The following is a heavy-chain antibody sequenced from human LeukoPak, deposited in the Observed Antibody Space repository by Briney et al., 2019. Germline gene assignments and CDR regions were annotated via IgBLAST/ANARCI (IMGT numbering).Heavy chain of an antibody. V-gene: IGHV3-9*01. D-gene: IGHD3-10*01. CDR2: ISWNSGSI. CDR3: AKSARAYYYGSGSYFHY. CDR1: GFTFDDYA. Sequence: GGSLRLPCAASGFTFDDYAMHWVRQAPGKGLEWVSGISWNSGSIGYADSVKGRFTISRENAKNSLYMQMKRLRAEDTALYYCAKSARAYYYGSGSYFHYWGQGTLVTVSS. J-gene: IGHJ4*02.